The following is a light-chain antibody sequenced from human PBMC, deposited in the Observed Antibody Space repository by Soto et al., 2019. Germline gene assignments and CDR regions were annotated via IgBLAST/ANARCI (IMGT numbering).Light chain of an antibody. CDR1: QSISSN. Sequence: EIVMTQSPATLSVSPGERATLSCRASQSISSNLAWYQQKPGQAPRRLIYGASTRATGIPARFSGGGSGTEFTLTISSLQSEDFAVYYCQQYNDWPPMYTFGQGTKLEIK. CDR3: QQYNDWPPMYT. CDR2: GAS. V-gene: IGKV3-15*01. J-gene: IGKJ2*01.